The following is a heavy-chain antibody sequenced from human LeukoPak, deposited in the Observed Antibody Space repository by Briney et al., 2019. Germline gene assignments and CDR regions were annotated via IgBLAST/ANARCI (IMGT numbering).Heavy chain of an antibody. D-gene: IGHD2/OR15-2a*01. CDR2: ISWNSGSI. V-gene: IGHV3-9*01. Sequence: GRSLRLSCAASGFTFDDYAMHWVRQAPGKGLEWVSGISWNSGSIGYADSVKGRFTISRDNAKNSLYLQMNSLRAEDTAVYYCARMRPELDYWGQGTLVTVSS. CDR3: ARMRPELDY. J-gene: IGHJ4*02. CDR1: GFTFDDYA.